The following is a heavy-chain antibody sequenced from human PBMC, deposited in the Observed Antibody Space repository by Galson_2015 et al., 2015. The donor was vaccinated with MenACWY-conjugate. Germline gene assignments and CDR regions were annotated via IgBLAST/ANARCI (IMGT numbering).Heavy chain of an antibody. CDR2: INPYGGST. J-gene: IGHJ6*02. CDR3: ARGRGSYYYGMDV. V-gene: IGHV1-46*02. CDR1: GYTFNTYY. Sequence: SVKVSCKASGYTFNTYYMHWVRQAPGQGLEWVGIINPYGGSTTYAQKSQGRATMTRDTSTSTVYMELSSLRSEDTAVYYCARGRGSYYYGMDVWGQGTTVTVSS. D-gene: IGHD1-26*01.